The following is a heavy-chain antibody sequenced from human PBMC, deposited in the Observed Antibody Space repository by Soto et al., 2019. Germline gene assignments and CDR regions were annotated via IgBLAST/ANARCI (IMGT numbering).Heavy chain of an antibody. V-gene: IGHV3-33*01. CDR1: GFTFSSYG. CDR3: AREGSGSTRTSYWYFDL. Sequence: QVQLVESGGGVVQPGRSLRLSCAASGFTFSSYGMHWVRQAPGKGLEWVAVIWYDGSNKYYADSVKGRFTISRDNSKNTLYLQMNSLRAEDTAVYYCAREGSGSTRTSYWYFDLWGRGTLVTVSS. J-gene: IGHJ2*01. D-gene: IGHD1-26*01. CDR2: IWYDGSNK.